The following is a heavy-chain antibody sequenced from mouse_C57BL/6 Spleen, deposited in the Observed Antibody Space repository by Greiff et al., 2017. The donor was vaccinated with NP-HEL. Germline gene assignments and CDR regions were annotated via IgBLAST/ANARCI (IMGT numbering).Heavy chain of an antibody. CDR3: TRLTTDY. CDR1: GYTFTDYE. Sequence: QVHVKQSGAELVRPGASVTLSCKASGYTFTDYEMHWVKQTPVHGLEWIGAIDPETGGTAYNQKFKGKAILTADKSSSTAYMELRSLTSEDSAVYYCTRLTTDYWGQGTTLTVSS. CDR2: IDPETGGT. V-gene: IGHV1-15*01. D-gene: IGHD1-1*01. J-gene: IGHJ2*01.